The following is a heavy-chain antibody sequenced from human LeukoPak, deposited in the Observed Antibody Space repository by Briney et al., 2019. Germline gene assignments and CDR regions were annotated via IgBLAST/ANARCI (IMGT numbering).Heavy chain of an antibody. CDR2: IKQDGSEK. D-gene: IGHD4-11*01. V-gene: IGHV3-7*01. J-gene: IGHJ4*02. CDR1: GFTFSSYW. CDR3: ASLMVAGAVTTTEPFDY. Sequence: GGSLRLSCAASGFTFSSYWMSWVRQAPGKGLEWVANIKQDGSEKYYVDSVKGRFTISRDNAKNSLYLQMNSLRAEDTAVYYCASLMVAGAVTTTEPFDYWGQGTLVTVSS.